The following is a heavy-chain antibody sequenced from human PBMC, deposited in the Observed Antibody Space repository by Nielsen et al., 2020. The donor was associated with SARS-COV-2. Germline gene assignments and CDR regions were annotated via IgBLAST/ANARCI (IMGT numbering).Heavy chain of an antibody. J-gene: IGHJ4*02. Sequence: GGSLTLSCAASGFTFSSYWMSWIRQAPGKGLEWISYISSTGTYTNYVDSVKGRFTISRDNAKRSLYLQMNSLRAEDTAVYYCARDWSVAGHFDSWGQGTLVTVSS. V-gene: IGHV3-11*05. D-gene: IGHD6-19*01. CDR2: ISSTGTYT. CDR1: GFTFSSYW. CDR3: ARDWSVAGHFDS.